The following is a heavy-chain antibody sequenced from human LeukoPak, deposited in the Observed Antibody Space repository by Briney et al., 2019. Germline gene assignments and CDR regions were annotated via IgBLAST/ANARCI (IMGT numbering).Heavy chain of an antibody. CDR2: INPNSGGT. Sequence: ASVKVSCKASGYTLTGYYMHWVRQAPGQGLEWMGWINPNSGGTNYAQKFQGRVTMTRDTSISTAYMELSRLRSDDTAVYYCARDTDYYDSSGYLRDWGQGTLVTVSS. CDR1: GYTLTGYY. J-gene: IGHJ4*02. D-gene: IGHD3-22*01. CDR3: ARDTDYYDSSGYLRD. V-gene: IGHV1-2*02.